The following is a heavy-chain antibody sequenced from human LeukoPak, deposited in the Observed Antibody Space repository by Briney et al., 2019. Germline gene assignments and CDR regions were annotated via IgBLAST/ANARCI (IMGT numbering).Heavy chain of an antibody. J-gene: IGHJ4*02. Sequence: GGSLRLSCAASGFTFDDYAMHWVRQAPGKGLEWVSGISWNSGSIGYADSVKGRFTISRDNAKNSLYLQMNSLRAEDTALYYCARDDIAATGMAFDYWGQGTLVTVSS. V-gene: IGHV3-9*01. CDR3: ARDDIAATGMAFDY. D-gene: IGHD6-13*01. CDR2: ISWNSGSI. CDR1: GFTFDDYA.